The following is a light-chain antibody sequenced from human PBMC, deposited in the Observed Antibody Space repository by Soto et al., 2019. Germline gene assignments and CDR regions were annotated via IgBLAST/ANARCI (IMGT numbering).Light chain of an antibody. Sequence: QSVLTQPPSASETPGQTVSISCSGSNSNIASNTVNWYQHLPGTAPKLLIYYNNQRPSGVPDRFSGSKSGTSASLAISGLQSEDESDYYCAAWDDTLQRYAFGSGTKVTV. V-gene: IGLV1-44*01. CDR3: AAWDDTLQRYA. CDR2: YNN. CDR1: NSNIASNT. J-gene: IGLJ1*01.